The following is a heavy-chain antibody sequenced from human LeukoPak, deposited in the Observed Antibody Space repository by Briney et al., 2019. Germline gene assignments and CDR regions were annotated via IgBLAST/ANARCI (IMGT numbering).Heavy chain of an antibody. J-gene: IGHJ4*02. D-gene: IGHD3-10*02. CDR2: MYNSGST. CDR3: ASTMSGRDY. CDR1: GDSISRYY. V-gene: IGHV4-59*01. Sequence: PSETLSLTCTVSGDSISRYYWSWVRQPPGKGLDWIGYMYNSGSTKYNPSLKSRGTISVDTSKNQFSLRLSSVTAADTATYYCASTMSGRDYWGQGILVTVSS.